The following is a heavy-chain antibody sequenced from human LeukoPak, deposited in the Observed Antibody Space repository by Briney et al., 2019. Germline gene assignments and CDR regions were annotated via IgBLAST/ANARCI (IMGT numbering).Heavy chain of an antibody. J-gene: IGHJ6*03. CDR3: TSRITMVRGVTTSYYYYMDV. D-gene: IGHD3-10*01. V-gene: IGHV3-49*04. CDR2: IRSKACGGTT. CDR1: GFTFGGYA. Sequence: GGSLRLSCPASGFTFGGYAMSWVRQAPGKGLEWVGFIRSKACGGTTEYAASVKGRFTISRDDSKSIAYLQMNSLKTEDTAVYYCTSRITMVRGVTTSYYYYMDVWGKGTTVTVSS.